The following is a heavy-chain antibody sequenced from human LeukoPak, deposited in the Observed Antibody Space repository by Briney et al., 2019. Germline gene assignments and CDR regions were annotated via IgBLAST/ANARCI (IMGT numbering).Heavy chain of an antibody. V-gene: IGHV3-23*01. CDR1: GFSFNTYA. D-gene: IGHD3-22*01. CDR2: ISNTGGST. J-gene: IGHJ4*02. Sequence: GGSLRLSCAASGFSFNTYAMSWVRQAPGKGLEWVSAISNTGGSTYYADSVKGRFTISRDKSKNTLSLQMNSLRAEDTAVYYCAKHGRSYDSSGYYPDYWGQGTLVTVSS. CDR3: AKHGRSYDSSGYYPDY.